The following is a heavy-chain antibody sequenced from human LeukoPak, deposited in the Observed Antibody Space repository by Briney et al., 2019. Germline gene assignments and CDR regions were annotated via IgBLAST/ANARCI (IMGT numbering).Heavy chain of an antibody. D-gene: IGHD3-10*01. Sequence: ASVKVSCKASGYTFTGYYMHWVRQAPGQGLEWMGWINPNSDGTNYAQKFQGRVTMTRDTSISTAYMELSRLRSDDTAVYYCARSTNTMVRGRAPPNYWGQGTLVTVSS. CDR3: ARSTNTMVRGRAPPNY. CDR1: GYTFTGYY. J-gene: IGHJ4*02. CDR2: INPNSDGT. V-gene: IGHV1-2*02.